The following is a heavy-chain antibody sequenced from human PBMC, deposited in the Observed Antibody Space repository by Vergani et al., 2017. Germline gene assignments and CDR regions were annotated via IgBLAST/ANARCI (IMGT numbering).Heavy chain of an antibody. CDR2: INHSGST. J-gene: IGHJ4*02. D-gene: IGHD1-7*01. CDR3: ARERDGRRYNWIYGRRGFDY. CDR1: GGSFSGYY. Sequence: QVQLQQWGAGLLKPSETLSLTCAVYGGSFSGYYWSWIRQPPGKGLEWIGEINHSGSTNYNPSLKSRVTISVDTSKNQFSLKLSSVTAADTAVYYCARERDGRRYNWIYGRRGFDYWGQGTLVTVSS. V-gene: IGHV4-34*01.